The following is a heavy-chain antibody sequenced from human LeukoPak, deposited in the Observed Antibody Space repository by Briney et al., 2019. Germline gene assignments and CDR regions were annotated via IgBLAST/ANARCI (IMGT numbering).Heavy chain of an antibody. CDR1: GYTFTGYY. V-gene: IGHV1-2*02. J-gene: IGHJ5*01. Sequence: ARVKVSCKASGYTFTGYYMHWVRQAPGKGLEWMAWINPNSGGTNYAQKFQGRVTMTRDTSISTAYMELSRLRSDDTAVYYCARGSRTWYESWGQGTLVTVSS. CDR2: INPNSGGT. CDR3: ARGSRTWYES. D-gene: IGHD3-10*01.